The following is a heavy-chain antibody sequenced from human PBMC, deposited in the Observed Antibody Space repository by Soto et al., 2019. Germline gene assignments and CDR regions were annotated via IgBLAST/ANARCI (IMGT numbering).Heavy chain of an antibody. Sequence: ASVKVSCKASGYTFTSYYMHWVRQAPGQGLEWMGIINPSGGSTSYAQKLQGRVTMTTDTSTSTAYMELRSLRSEDTAVYYCARVCSSTSCHGVNYFDYWGQGTLVTVSS. V-gene: IGHV1-46*01. D-gene: IGHD2-2*01. CDR2: INPSGGST. CDR3: ARVCSSTSCHGVNYFDY. CDR1: GYTFTSYY. J-gene: IGHJ4*02.